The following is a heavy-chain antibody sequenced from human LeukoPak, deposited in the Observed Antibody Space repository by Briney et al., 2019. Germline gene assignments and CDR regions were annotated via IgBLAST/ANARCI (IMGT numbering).Heavy chain of an antibody. V-gene: IGHV1-2*02. CDR3: ARDAGGYYDTSGYSE. CDR1: GYTFTGYY. D-gene: IGHD3-22*01. Sequence: ASVKVSCKTSGYTFTGYYIHWVRQAPGQGLELMGWINPNSGDTNYAQRFQGRVTMTRDTSIRTVYMELSRLRSDDTAVYYCARDAGGYYDTSGYSEWGQGTLVSVSS. CDR2: INPNSGDT. J-gene: IGHJ4*02.